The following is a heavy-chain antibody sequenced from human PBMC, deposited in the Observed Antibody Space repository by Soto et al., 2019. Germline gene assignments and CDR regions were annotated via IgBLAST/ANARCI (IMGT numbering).Heavy chain of an antibody. Sequence: QITLKESGPTLVKPTQTLTLTCTFSGFSLTASGVGVGWIRQPPGKALEWLALIYWDDDQRYSPALTNRLTIAKDTSMNQVVLTMPNLDPVDTATYYCARFLWSTNSYYYFHYWGQGSLVTVSS. J-gene: IGHJ4*02. CDR2: IYWDDDQ. V-gene: IGHV2-5*02. CDR1: GFSLTASGVG. D-gene: IGHD1-26*01. CDR3: ARFLWSTNSYYYFHY.